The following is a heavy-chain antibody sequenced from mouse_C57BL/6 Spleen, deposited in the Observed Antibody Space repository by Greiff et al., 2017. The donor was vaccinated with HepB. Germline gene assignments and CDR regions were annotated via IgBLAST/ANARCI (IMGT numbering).Heavy chain of an antibody. CDR1: GYTFTNYW. D-gene: IGHD2-5*01. Sequence: QVQLQQSGAELVRPGTSVKMSCKASGYTFTNYWIGWAKQRPGHGLEWIGDIYPGGGYTNYNEKFKGKATLTADKSSSTAYMQFSGLTSEDSAIYYCAREDSNYGGTFDYWGQGTTLTVSS. J-gene: IGHJ2*01. CDR2: IYPGGGYT. V-gene: IGHV1-63*01. CDR3: AREDSNYGGTFDY.